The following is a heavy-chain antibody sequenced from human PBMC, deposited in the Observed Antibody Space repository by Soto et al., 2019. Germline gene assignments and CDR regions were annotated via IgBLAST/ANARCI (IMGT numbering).Heavy chain of an antibody. CDR3: ARAPPRGSYGDEYFQH. V-gene: IGHV3-33*01. CDR1: GFTFSSYG. Sequence: QVQLVESGGGVVQPGRSLRLSCAASGFTFSSYGMHWVRQAPGKGLEWVAVIWYDASNKYYEDSVKGRFTISRDNSKNTLYLQMNSLRAEDTAVYYCARAPPRGSYGDEYFQHWGQGTLVTVSS. D-gene: IGHD4-17*01. J-gene: IGHJ1*01. CDR2: IWYDASNK.